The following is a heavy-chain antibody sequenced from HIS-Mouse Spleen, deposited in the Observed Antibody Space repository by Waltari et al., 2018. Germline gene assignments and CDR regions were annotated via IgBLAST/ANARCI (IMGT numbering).Heavy chain of an antibody. CDR3: VEGAKLSLDY. V-gene: IGHV3-74*01. D-gene: IGHD3-16*01. CDR2: INSDGSST. J-gene: IGHJ4*02. CDR1: GFTFSTYW. Sequence: EVQLVESGGGLVQHWGSLRLSFAASGFTFSTYWMHWVRQAPGKGLVWVSRINSDGSSTSYADSVKGRFTISRDNAKNTLYLQMNSLRAEDTAVYYCVEGAKLSLDYWGQGTLVTVSS.